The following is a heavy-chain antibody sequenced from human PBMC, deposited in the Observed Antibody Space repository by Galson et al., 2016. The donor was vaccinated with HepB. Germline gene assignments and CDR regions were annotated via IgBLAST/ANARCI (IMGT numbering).Heavy chain of an antibody. CDR1: GGSIISSGFY. V-gene: IGHV4-31*03. CDR3: ARDLASSGYPTHHNVFDI. CDR2: IYYSGKT. J-gene: IGHJ3*02. D-gene: IGHD3-22*01. Sequence: TLSLTCTVSGGSIISSGFYWSWIRQYPGKGLEWIGTIYYSGKTYYNPSLKSRLIMSRDTSKNQFSLRLSSVTAANTAVYYCARDLASSGYPTHHNVFDIWGPGTMVTVSS.